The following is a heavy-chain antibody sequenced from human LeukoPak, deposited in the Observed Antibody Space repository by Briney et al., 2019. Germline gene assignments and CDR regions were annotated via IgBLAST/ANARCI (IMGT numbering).Heavy chain of an antibody. CDR2: IYSGGST. Sequence: GGSLRLSCAASGFTVSSNYMSWVRQAPGKGLEWVSVIYSGGSTYYADSVKGRFTISRDNSKNTLYLQMNSLRAEDTAVYYCARVEGGYSYGYLDYWGQGTLVTASS. CDR1: GFTVSSNY. D-gene: IGHD5-18*01. CDR3: ARVEGGYSYGYLDY. J-gene: IGHJ4*02. V-gene: IGHV3-53*01.